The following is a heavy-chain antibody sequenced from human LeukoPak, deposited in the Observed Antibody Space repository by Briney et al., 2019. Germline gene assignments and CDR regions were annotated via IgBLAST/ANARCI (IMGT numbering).Heavy chain of an antibody. V-gene: IGHV3-48*04. CDR3: AELGITMIGGV. J-gene: IGHJ6*04. CDR2: ISSSGSTI. Sequence: GGSLRLSCAASGFTFSSYTMNWVRQAPGKGLEWVSYISSSGSTIYYADSVKGTISRDNAKNSLYLQMNSLRAEDTAVYYCAELGITMIGGVWGKGTTVTISS. D-gene: IGHD3-10*02. CDR1: GFTFSSYT.